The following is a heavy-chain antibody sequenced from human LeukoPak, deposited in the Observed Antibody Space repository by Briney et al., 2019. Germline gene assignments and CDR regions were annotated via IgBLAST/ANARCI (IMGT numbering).Heavy chain of an antibody. CDR2: IQNSART. CDR1: GGSVNSGSYF. CDR3: ATDYSNFYGMDV. J-gene: IGHJ6*02. V-gene: IGHV4-61*01. Sequence: PSETLSLTCTVSGGSVNSGSYFWSWIRQPPGKGLEWIGYIQNSARTNYNPSLESRVTISEDSSKDQFSLRLSSVTAADTAVYYCATDYSNFYGMDVWGQGTTVTVSS. D-gene: IGHD4-11*01.